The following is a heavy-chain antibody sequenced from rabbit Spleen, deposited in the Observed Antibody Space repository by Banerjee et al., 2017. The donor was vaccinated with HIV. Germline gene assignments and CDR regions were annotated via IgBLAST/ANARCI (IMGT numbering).Heavy chain of an antibody. J-gene: IGHJ6*01. CDR3: TRYTDSSGEYGL. Sequence: QSLEESGGDLVKPGASLTLTCTASGFSFSSSYWLCWVRQAPGKGLEWIACIRGGSGSSTYYASWAKGRFTISKTSSTTVTLQMTSLTVADTATYFCTRYTDSSGEYGLWGQGTLVTVS. CDR1: GFSFSSSYW. V-gene: IGHV1S40*01. CDR2: IRGGSGSST. D-gene: IGHD1-1*01.